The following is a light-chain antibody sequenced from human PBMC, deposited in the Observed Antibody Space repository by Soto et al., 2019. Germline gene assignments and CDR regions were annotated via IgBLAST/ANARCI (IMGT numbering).Light chain of an antibody. CDR1: QSVSSH. Sequence: EIVVTQSPVTLSVSPGERVTLPCRASQSVSSHVAWYQQKPGQAPRILIYVASTRATGVPARFSGSVSGTEFTLTISSLQSEDFAVYYCQQYHKWPVTFGGGTRVEMK. CDR3: QQYHKWPVT. J-gene: IGKJ4*01. V-gene: IGKV3-15*01. CDR2: VAS.